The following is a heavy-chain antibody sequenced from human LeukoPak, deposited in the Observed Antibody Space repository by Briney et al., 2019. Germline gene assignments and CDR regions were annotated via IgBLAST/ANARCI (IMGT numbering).Heavy chain of an antibody. J-gene: IGHJ5*02. D-gene: IGHD3-22*01. CDR3: ARDHEYNYDTT. Sequence: GSLRLSCTASGFIFSKFWMIWVRQAPGKGLEWVANIKEDGSDKYYVDSVKGRFTISRDNAKNSLYLQMNSLRAEDTAVYYCARDHEYNYDTTWGQGTLVTVSS. V-gene: IGHV3-7*01. CDR1: GFIFSKFW. CDR2: IKEDGSDK.